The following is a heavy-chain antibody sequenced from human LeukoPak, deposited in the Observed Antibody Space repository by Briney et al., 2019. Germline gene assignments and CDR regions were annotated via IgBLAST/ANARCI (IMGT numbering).Heavy chain of an antibody. CDR1: GYTLTELS. CDR2: LDPEDGET. CDR3: ATDIVATVAGRPFDY. D-gene: IGHD5-12*01. V-gene: IGHV1-24*01. J-gene: IGHJ4*02. Sequence: ASVKVSCKVSGYTLTELSIHWVRQAPGKGLEWMGGLDPEDGETIYAQKFQGRVTMTEDTSTDTAYMELSSLRSEDTAVYYYATDIVATVAGRPFDYWGQGTLVTVSS.